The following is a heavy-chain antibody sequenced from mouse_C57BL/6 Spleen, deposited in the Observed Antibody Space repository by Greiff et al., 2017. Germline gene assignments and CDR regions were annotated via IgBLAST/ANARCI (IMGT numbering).Heavy chain of an antibody. CDR1: GYSFTGYF. V-gene: IGHV1-20*01. J-gene: IGHJ4*01. D-gene: IGHD1-1*01. CDR2: INPYNGDT. Sequence: EVKLVESGPELVKPGDSVKISCKASGYSFTGYFMNWVMQSHGKSLEWIGRINPYNGDTFYNQKFKGKATLTVDKSSSTAHMELRSLTSEDSAVYYCARFITTVGPSDAMDYWGQGTSVTVSS. CDR3: ARFITTVGPSDAMDY.